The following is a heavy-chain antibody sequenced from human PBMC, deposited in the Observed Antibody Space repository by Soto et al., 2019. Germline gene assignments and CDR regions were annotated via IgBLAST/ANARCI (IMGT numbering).Heavy chain of an antibody. V-gene: IGHV1-8*01. CDR3: ARARYFDWLFVNWFDP. CDR1: GYTFTSYD. Sequence: QVQLVQSGAEVKKPGASVKVSCKASGYTFTSYDINWVRQATGQGLEWMGWMNPNSGNTGYAQKFQGRVTMPRNTSISTAYMELSSLRSEDTAVYYCARARYFDWLFVNWFDPWGQGTLVTVSS. CDR2: MNPNSGNT. J-gene: IGHJ5*02. D-gene: IGHD3-9*01.